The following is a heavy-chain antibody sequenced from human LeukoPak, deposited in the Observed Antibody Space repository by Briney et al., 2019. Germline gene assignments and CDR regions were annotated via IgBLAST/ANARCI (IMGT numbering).Heavy chain of an antibody. Sequence: PGGSLRLSCAASGFTFSIYGMHWVRQAPGKGLEWVAFIRYDGSNKYYADSVKGRFTISRDNSKNTLYLQMNSLRVEDTAVYYCAAAKIRTRPPTQKNGEFDYWGQGTLVTVSS. CDR3: AAAKIRTRPPTQKNGEFDY. CDR1: GFTFSIYG. CDR2: IRYDGSNK. J-gene: IGHJ4*02. V-gene: IGHV3-30*02.